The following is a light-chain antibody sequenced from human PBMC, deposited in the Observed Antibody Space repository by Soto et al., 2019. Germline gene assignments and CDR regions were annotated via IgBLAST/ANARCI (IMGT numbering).Light chain of an antibody. CDR3: QQLNSYPWT. Sequence: TQLTQSPSSLSASVGDRVTITCRASQGISSYLAWYQQKPGKAPNLLIYAASTLQSGVPSRFSGSGSGTDFTLTISSLQPEDFATYYCQQLNSYPWTFGQGTKVDI. CDR1: QGISSY. V-gene: IGKV1-9*01. CDR2: AAS. J-gene: IGKJ1*01.